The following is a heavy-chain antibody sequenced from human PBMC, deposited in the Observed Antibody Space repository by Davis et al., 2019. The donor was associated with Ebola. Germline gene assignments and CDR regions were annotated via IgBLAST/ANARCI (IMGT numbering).Heavy chain of an antibody. CDR3: ARVNFCIGGSCYSHDH. CDR1: GGSITSSDYY. Sequence: SETLSLTCTVSGGSITSSDYYWGWIRQSPGKGLEWIGTFYYSGTTFYNPSLKSRITVSVDPSRNHFSLRLNSVTAADTAVYYCARVNFCIGGSCYSHDHWGQGTLVTVSS. D-gene: IGHD2-15*01. J-gene: IGHJ5*02. CDR2: FYYSGTT. V-gene: IGHV4-39*02.